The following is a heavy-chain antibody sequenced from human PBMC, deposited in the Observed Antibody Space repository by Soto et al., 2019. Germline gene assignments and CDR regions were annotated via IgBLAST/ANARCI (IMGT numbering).Heavy chain of an antibody. Sequence: QVQLVQSGAEVKKPGSSVKVSCKSSGDNFSNYALTWVRQAPGGGLEWMGGIIPTLGTPNYAPRGLGRVSITAEESASKTYLVLSSLRSEDTATYYGARGSLYDTGAWFETWGQGTRVTVSS. CDR1: GDNFSNYA. D-gene: IGHD2-8*02. CDR2: IIPTLGTP. J-gene: IGHJ5*02. V-gene: IGHV1-69*01. CDR3: ARGSLYDTGAWFET.